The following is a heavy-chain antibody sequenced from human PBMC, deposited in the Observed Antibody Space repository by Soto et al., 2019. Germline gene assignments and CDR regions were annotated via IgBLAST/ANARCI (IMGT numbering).Heavy chain of an antibody. CDR3: ARGIAKGQLVP. V-gene: IGHV1-3*01. CDR2: INPDNGNT. D-gene: IGHD6-6*01. Sequence: ASVKISCKASGYTFTRYTMNWVRQAPGQRLEWMGWINPDNGNTKSSQKFQDRVIITRDTFASTAYMDLSSLRSEDTAVYYCARGIAKGQLVPWCKGTLVTVSS. CDR1: GYTFTRYT. J-gene: IGHJ5*02.